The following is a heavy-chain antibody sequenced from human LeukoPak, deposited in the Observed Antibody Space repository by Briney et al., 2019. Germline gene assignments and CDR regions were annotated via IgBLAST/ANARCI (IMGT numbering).Heavy chain of an antibody. CDR3: ARQIGYCSDGNCYFDY. V-gene: IGHV3-23*01. J-gene: IGHJ4*02. CDR2: ISTGGGST. D-gene: IGHD2-15*01. Sequence: PGASLTLFCAIYGLTFSSNATAWVRQAPGKGLEWVSSISTGGGSTYSADSVKGRFTTSRDKSKNTLFLQMNSLRAEDTAVYHCARQIGYCSDGNCYFDYWGQGTPVTVSS. CDR1: GLTFSSNA.